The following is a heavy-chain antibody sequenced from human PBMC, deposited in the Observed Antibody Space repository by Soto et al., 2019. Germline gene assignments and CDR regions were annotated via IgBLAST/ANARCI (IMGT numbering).Heavy chain of an antibody. CDR3: GRTPYYYYGMDV. CDR2: IIPIFGTT. Sequence: QVQLVQSGAEVKKPGSSVKVSCMASGGTFSSYAISWVRQAPGQGLEWMGGIIPIFGTTNYAQKFQGRVTITADESTSTAYMELSSLRSEDTAVYYCGRTPYYYYGMDVWGQGTTVTVSS. V-gene: IGHV1-69*01. CDR1: GGTFSSYA. D-gene: IGHD2-2*01. J-gene: IGHJ6*02.